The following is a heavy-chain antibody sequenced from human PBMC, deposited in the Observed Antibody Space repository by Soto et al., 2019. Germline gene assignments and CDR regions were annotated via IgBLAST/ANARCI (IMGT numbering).Heavy chain of an antibody. J-gene: IGHJ6*03. D-gene: IGHD5-18*01. CDR3: ARDTPQLWPPPEYYYYYMDV. Sequence: ASVKVSCKASGYTFTSYGISWVRQAPGQGLEWMGWISAYNGNTNYAQKLQGRVTMTTDTSTSTAYMELRSLRSDDTAVYYCARDTPQLWPPPEYYYYYMDVWGKGTTVTVSS. CDR2: ISAYNGNT. V-gene: IGHV1-18*01. CDR1: GYTFTSYG.